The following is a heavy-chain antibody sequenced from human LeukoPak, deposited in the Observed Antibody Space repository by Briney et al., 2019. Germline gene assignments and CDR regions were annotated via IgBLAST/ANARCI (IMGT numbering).Heavy chain of an antibody. CDR1: GFTFRSSW. V-gene: IGHV3-74*01. J-gene: IGHJ6*03. Sequence: GGSLRLSCAASGFTFRSSWMHWVRQAPGKGLVWVSSIDTDGSSTRYADSVKGRFTISRDNAKNTLYLQMNSLRVEDTAVYYCARGAYCTNGVCISYYYYMDVWGKGTTVTVS. CDR2: IDTDGSST. CDR3: ARGAYCTNGVCISYYYYMDV. D-gene: IGHD2-8*01.